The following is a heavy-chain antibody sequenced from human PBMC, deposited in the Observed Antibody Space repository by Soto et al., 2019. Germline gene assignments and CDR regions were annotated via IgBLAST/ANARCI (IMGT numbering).Heavy chain of an antibody. Sequence: QVQLVESGGGVVQPGRSLRLSCAHWVRQAPGKGLEWVAVIWYDGSNKYYADSVKGRFTISRDNSKNTLYLQMNSLRAEDTAVYYCARRWGYDAFDIWGQGTMVTVSS. CDR2: IWYDGSNK. D-gene: IGHD3-16*01. CDR3: ARRWGYDAFDI. V-gene: IGHV3-33*01. J-gene: IGHJ3*02.